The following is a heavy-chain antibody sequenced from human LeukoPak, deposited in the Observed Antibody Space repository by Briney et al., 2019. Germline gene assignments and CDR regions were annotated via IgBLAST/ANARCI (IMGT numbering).Heavy chain of an antibody. CDR2: INTNTGNP. J-gene: IGHJ6*02. D-gene: IGHD2-2*01. CDR3: ARDPGRYCSSTSCSLLGPDMDV. CDR1: GYTFTSYA. V-gene: IGHV7-4-1*02. Sequence: GASVKVSCKASGYTFTSYAMNWVRQAPGHGLEWMGWINTNTGNPTYAQGFTGRFVFSLDTSVSTAYLQISSLKAEDTAVYYCARDPGRYCSSTSCSLLGPDMDVWGQGTTVTVSS.